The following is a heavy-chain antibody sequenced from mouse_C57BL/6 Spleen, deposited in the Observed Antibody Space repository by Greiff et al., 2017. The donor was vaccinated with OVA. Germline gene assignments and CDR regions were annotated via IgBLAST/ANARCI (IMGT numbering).Heavy chain of an antibody. V-gene: IGHV1-26*01. D-gene: IGHD2-1*01. CDR1: GYTFTDYY. CDR2: INPNNGGT. CDR3: ARYGNYDFDV. J-gene: IGHJ1*03. Sequence: VQLQQSGPELVKPGASVKISCKASGYTFTDYYMNWVKQSHGKSLEWIGDINPNNGGTSYNQKFKGKATLTVDKSSSTAYMELRSLTSEDSAVYYCARYGNYDFDVWGTGTTVTVSS.